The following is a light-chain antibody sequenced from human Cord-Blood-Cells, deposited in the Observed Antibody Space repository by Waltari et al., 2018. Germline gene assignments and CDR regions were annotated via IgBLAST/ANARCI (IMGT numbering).Light chain of an antibody. J-gene: IGLJ3*02. Sequence: QSVLTQQPSVSEAPRQRVTISCSGSSSNIGNNAVNWYQQLPGKAPKHLIYYDDLLPSGVSDRFSGSKSGTSASLAISGLQSEDEADYYCAAWDDSLNGPVFGGGTKLTVL. V-gene: IGLV1-36*01. CDR1: SSNIGNNA. CDR3: AAWDDSLNGPV. CDR2: YDD.